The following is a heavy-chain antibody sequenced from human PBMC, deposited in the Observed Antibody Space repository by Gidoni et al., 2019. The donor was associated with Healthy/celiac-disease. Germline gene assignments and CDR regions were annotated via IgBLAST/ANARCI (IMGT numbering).Heavy chain of an antibody. D-gene: IGHD5-12*01. CDR2: IWYDGSNK. CDR1: GFTFSSYG. V-gene: IGHV3-33*01. Sequence: QVQLVESGGGVVQPGRSLRLSCAAPGFTFSSYGMHWVSQAPGKGLEWVAVIWYDGSNKYYADSVKGRFTISRDNSKNTLYLQMNSLRAEDTAVYYCARLGTDGYNSYYFDYWGQGTLVTVSS. CDR3: ARLGTDGYNSYYFDY. J-gene: IGHJ4*02.